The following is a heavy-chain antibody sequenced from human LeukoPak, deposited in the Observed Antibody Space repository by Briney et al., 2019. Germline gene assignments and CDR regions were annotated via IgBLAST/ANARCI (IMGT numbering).Heavy chain of an antibody. J-gene: IGHJ6*03. CDR2: IYTSGST. Sequence: PSETLSLTCTVSGGSISSYYWSWIRQPAGKGLEWIGRIYTSGSTNYNPSLKSRVTMSVDTSKNQFSLKLSSVTAADTAVYYCARDQSIECSSSSEDYYYYYMDVWGKGTTVTVSS. CDR3: ARDQSIECSSSSEDYYYYYMDV. V-gene: IGHV4-4*07. CDR1: GGSISSYY. D-gene: IGHD6-6*01.